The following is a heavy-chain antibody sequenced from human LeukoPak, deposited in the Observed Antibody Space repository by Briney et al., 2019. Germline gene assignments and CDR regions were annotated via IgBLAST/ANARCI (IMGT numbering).Heavy chain of an antibody. D-gene: IGHD5-18*01. CDR3: ARVQSGYSYGHFDY. CDR1: GFTVSSNY. CDR2: IYSGGST. Sequence: GGSLRPSCAASGFTVSSNYMSWVRQAPGKGLEWVSVIYSGGSTYYADSVKGRFTISRDNSKNTLYLQMNSLRAEDTAVYYCARVQSGYSYGHFDYWGQGTLVTVSS. J-gene: IGHJ4*02. V-gene: IGHV3-53*01.